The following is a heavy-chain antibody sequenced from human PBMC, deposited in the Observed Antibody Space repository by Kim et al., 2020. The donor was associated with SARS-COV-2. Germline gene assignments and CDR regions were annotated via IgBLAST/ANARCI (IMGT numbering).Heavy chain of an antibody. J-gene: IGHJ6*02. CDR2: IKSKTDGGTT. CDR3: TTVPSPPFSGRADPDYYYGMDV. D-gene: IGHD3-10*01. Sequence: GGSLRLSCAASGFTFSNAWMSWVRHAPGKGLEWVGRIKSKTDGGTTDYAAPVKGRFTISRDDSKNTLYLQMNSLKTEDTAVYYCTTVPSPPFSGRADPDYYYGMDVWGQGTTVTVSS. V-gene: IGHV3-15*01. CDR1: GFTFSNAW.